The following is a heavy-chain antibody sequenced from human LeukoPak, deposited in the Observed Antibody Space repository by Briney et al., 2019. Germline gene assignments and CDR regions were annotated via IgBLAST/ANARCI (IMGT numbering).Heavy chain of an antibody. CDR2: INPNSGGT. CDR3: ARDRRSNYADWFDP. J-gene: IGHJ5*02. Sequence: ASVKVSCKASGYTFTGYYMHWVRQAPGQGLEWMGWINPNSGGTNYAQKFQGRVTMTRDTSISTAYMELSRLRSDDTAVYYCARDRRSNYADWFDPWGQGTLVTVSS. D-gene: IGHD4-11*01. V-gene: IGHV1-2*02. CDR1: GYTFTGYY.